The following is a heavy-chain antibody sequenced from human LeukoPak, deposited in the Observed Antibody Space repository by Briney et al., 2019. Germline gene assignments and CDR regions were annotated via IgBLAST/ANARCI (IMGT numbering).Heavy chain of an antibody. D-gene: IGHD6-6*01. J-gene: IGHJ4*02. CDR1: GFTFSSYG. CDR3: ARELTPPYSSSSGLGY. CDR2: IWYDGSNK. V-gene: IGHV3-33*01. Sequence: PGGSLRLSCAASGFTFSSYGMHWVRQAPGKGLEWVAVIWYDGSNKYYADSVKGRFTISRDNSKNTLYLLMNSLRAEDTAVYYCARELTPPYSSSSGLGYWGQGTLVTVSS.